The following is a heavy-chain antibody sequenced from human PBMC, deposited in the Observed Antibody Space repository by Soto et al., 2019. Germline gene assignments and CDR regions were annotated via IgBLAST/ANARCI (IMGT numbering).Heavy chain of an antibody. V-gene: IGHV3-30*18. CDR1: GFTFSSYG. J-gene: IGHJ4*02. CDR2: ISYDGSNK. CDR3: AKAMGPQEWLAFDY. Sequence: QVQLVESGGGVVQPGRSLRLSCAASGFTFSSYGMHWVRQAPGMGLEWVAVISYDGSNKYYADSVKGRFTISRDNSKNTLYLQMNSLRAEDTAVYYCAKAMGPQEWLAFDYWGQGTLVTVSS. D-gene: IGHD6-19*01.